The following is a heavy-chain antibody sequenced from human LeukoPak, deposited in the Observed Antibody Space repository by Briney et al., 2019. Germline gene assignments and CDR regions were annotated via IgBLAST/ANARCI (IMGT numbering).Heavy chain of an antibody. D-gene: IGHD3-22*01. CDR2: IKQDGSEK. V-gene: IGHV3-7*01. CDR1: GFTFSSYW. CDR3: ARDDSSGYPYYYGMDV. Sequence: PGGSLRLSCAASGFTFSSYWMSWVRQAPGKGLEWVANIKQDGSEKYYVDSVKGRFTISRDNAKNSLYLQMNSLRAEDTAVYYCARDDSSGYPYYYGMDVWGQGTTVTVSS. J-gene: IGHJ6*02.